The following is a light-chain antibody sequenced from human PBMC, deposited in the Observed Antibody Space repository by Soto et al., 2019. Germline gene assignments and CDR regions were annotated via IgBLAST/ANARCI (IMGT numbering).Light chain of an antibody. CDR1: QGISSY. CDR2: AAS. Sequence: DIQLTQSPSFLSASVGATVTITCRASQGISSYLAWYQQKPGKAPKLLIYAASTLQSGVPSSFSGSGSGTEFSLTISSLQHEDFATYYCQQLNSYPSAFGGGTKVEIK. V-gene: IGKV1-9*01. CDR3: QQLNSYPSA. J-gene: IGKJ4*01.